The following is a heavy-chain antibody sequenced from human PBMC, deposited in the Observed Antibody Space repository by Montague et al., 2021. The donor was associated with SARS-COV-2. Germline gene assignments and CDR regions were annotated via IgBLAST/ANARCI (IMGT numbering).Heavy chain of an antibody. J-gene: IGHJ4*02. D-gene: IGHD3-3*01. CDR2: IYHSGST. Sequence: SETLSLTCTVSGGSISSYYWSWIRQPPGKGLQWIGYIYHSGSTNYNPSLKSRVTISVDTSKNQFSLRLSSVTAADTAVYYCARAPVAHITIFGVVTSFDKWGQGTLVTVSS. CDR3: ARAPVAHITIFGVVTSFDK. CDR1: GGSISSYY. V-gene: IGHV4-59*01.